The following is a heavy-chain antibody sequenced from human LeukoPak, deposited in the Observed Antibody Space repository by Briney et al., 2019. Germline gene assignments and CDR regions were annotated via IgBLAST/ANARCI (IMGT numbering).Heavy chain of an antibody. CDR3: ARKPIVNSAWYYFDY. J-gene: IGHJ4*02. D-gene: IGHD3-22*01. CDR1: GYTFTGYY. Sequence: AASVKVSCKASGYTFTGYYMHWVRQAPGQGLEWMGWINPNSGGTNYAQKFQGWVTMTRDTSISTAYMELSRLRSDDTAVYYCARKPIVNSAWYYFDYWGQGTLVTVSS. V-gene: IGHV1-2*04. CDR2: INPNSGGT.